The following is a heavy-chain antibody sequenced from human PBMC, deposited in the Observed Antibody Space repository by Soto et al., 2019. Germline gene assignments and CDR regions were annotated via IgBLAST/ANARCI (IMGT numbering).Heavy chain of an antibody. CDR3: AREGPHGSGSYWHYYYGMDV. CDR2: IYYSGST. D-gene: IGHD3-10*01. V-gene: IGHV4-31*03. Sequence: SETLSLTCTVSGGSISSGCYYWSWIRQHPGKGLEWIGYIYYSGSTYYNPSLKSRVTIPVDTSKNQFSLKLSSVTAADTAVYYCAREGPHGSGSYWHYYYGMDVWGQGTTVTVSS. J-gene: IGHJ6*02. CDR1: GGSISSGCYY.